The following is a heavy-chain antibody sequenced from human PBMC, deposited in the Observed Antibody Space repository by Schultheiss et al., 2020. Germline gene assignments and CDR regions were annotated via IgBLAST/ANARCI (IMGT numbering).Heavy chain of an antibody. Sequence: SETLSLTCTVSGGSISSSSYYWGWIRQPPGKGLEWIGGIYYSGRTYYNPSLKSRVTISVDTSKNQFSLKLSSVTAADTAVYYCARHTHVVRADGYWGQVTLVTVSS. J-gene: IGHJ4*02. CDR2: IYYSGRT. V-gene: IGHV4-39*01. CDR1: GGSISSSSYY. CDR3: ARHTHVVRADGY. D-gene: IGHD2-21*01.